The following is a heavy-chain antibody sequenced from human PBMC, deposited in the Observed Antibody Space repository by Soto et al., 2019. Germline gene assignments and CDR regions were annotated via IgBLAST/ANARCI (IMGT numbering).Heavy chain of an antibody. Sequence: QVQLVQSGAEVKQPGSSVKVSCKASGGSFSNFVISWVRQAPGQGLEWMGWIIPNFGTTNYAQKFQGKVRITADETTRTAYLELSGLTSEDTSVYYCAREVGVEATILYLVQGTLVTVSS. D-gene: IGHD5-12*01. J-gene: IGHJ4*02. CDR1: GGSFSNFV. V-gene: IGHV1-69*01. CDR3: AREVGVEATILY. CDR2: IIPNFGTT.